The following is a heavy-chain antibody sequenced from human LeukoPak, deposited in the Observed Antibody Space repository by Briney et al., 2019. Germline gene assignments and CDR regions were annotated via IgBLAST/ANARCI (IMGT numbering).Heavy chain of an antibody. CDR2: ISGTGNNK. CDR3: ARDYSESEYFFDY. D-gene: IGHD1-26*01. CDR1: GFTFSHYY. J-gene: IGHJ4*02. V-gene: IGHV3-11*01. Sequence: GGSLRLSCVTSGFTFSHYYMTWIRQAPGKGLEWVSYISGTGNNKYYADSVKGRFTISRDNAQNSLYLQMSSLRAEDTAMYYCARDYSESEYFFDYWGQGSLVTVSS.